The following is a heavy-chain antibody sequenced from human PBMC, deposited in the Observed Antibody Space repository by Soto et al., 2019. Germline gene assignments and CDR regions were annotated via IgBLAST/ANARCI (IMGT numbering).Heavy chain of an antibody. J-gene: IGHJ1*01. CDR3: ARDSSGDYSEYFQH. CDR2: ISAYNGNT. Sequence: ASVKVSCKASGYTFTSYGISWVRQAPGQGLGWMGWISAYNGNTNYAQKFQGRVTMTRDTSTSTVYMELSSLRSEDTAVYYCARDSSGDYSEYFQHWGQGTLVTVSS. CDR1: GYTFTSYG. D-gene: IGHD4-17*01. V-gene: IGHV1-18*01.